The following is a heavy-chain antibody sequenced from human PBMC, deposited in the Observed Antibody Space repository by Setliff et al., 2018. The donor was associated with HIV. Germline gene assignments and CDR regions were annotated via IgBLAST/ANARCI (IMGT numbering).Heavy chain of an antibody. D-gene: IGHD3-22*01. V-gene: IGHV1-46*01. CDR2: INPSGGST. CDR1: GYTFTSYY. Sequence: GPSVKVSCKASGYTFTSYYMHWVRQAPGQGLEWMGIINPSGGSTSYAQKFQGRVTMTRDTSTSTVYMELSSLRSEDTAVYYCARDGVRGYDSSGYLFSWVRRFHHDYYYYYMDVWGKGTTVTVSS. J-gene: IGHJ6*03. CDR3: ARDGVRGYDSSGYLFSWVRRFHHDYYYYYMDV.